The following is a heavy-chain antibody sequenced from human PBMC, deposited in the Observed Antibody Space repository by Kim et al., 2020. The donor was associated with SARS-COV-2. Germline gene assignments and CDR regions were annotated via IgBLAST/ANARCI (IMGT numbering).Heavy chain of an antibody. CDR2: AYYIGNT. CDR3: ARHQRYSGDWYVGFYYYVMDV. D-gene: IGHD6-19*01. V-gene: IGHV4-39*01. J-gene: IGHJ6*04. CDR1: GGSLSSRSYY. Sequence: SETLSLTCTVSGGSLSSRSYYWGWIRQPPGKGLEWIGTAYYIGNTYYNPSLKSRVTISVDTSKNQFSLKLGSVTAADTAVYYCARHQRYSGDWYVGFYYYVMDVWGKGPTVTVSS.